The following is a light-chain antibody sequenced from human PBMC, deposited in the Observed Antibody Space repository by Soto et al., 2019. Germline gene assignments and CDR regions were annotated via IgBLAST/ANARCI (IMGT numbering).Light chain of an antibody. CDR2: SAI. Sequence: DLQLTQSPSFLSSSLGDSVTITCRGSQGISSHLAWYQQKTGKAPTILIYSAITLQRGVPVRLSGSASGTDLNLTIRNMQREDFATYYCLQTYNLTRTCGQGTKVDIK. V-gene: IGKV1-9*01. CDR3: LQTYNLTRT. J-gene: IGKJ1*01. CDR1: QGISSH.